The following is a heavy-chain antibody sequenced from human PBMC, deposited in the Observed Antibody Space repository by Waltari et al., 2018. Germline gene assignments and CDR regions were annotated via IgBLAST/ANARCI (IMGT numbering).Heavy chain of an antibody. Sequence: QVQLVQSGAEVKKPGASVKVSCKASGYTFTGYYMHWVRQAPGQGLEWVGWINPNSGGTNYAQKFQGWVTMTRDTSISTAYMELSRLRSDDTAVYYCARAHAGADGWFDPWGQGTLVTVSS. D-gene: IGHD2-2*01. CDR3: ARAHAGADGWFDP. CDR2: INPNSGGT. J-gene: IGHJ5*02. CDR1: GYTFTGYY. V-gene: IGHV1-2*04.